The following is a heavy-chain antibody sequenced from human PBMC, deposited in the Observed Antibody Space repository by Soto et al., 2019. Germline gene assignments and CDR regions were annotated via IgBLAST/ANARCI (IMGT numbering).Heavy chain of an antibody. Sequence: SETLSLTCTVSGGSISSYYWSWIRQPPGKGLEWIGYIYYSGSTNYNPSLKSRVTISVDTSKNQFSLKLSSVTAADTAVYYCARDASETGFDYWGQGTLVTVSS. V-gene: IGHV4-59*01. CDR3: ARDASETGFDY. D-gene: IGHD1-1*01. CDR1: GGSISSYY. CDR2: IYYSGST. J-gene: IGHJ4*02.